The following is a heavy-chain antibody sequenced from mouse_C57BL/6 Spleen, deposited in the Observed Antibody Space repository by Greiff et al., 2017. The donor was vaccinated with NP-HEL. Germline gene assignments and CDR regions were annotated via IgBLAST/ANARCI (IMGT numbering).Heavy chain of an antibody. J-gene: IGHJ1*03. Sequence: VKLQESGGGLVQPGGSLKLSCAASGFTFSDYYMYWVRQTPEKRLEWVAYLSNGGGSTYYPDTVKGRFTISRDNAKNTLYLQMSRLKAEDTAMYYCARAYYSNYGYFDVWGTGTTVTVSS. CDR2: LSNGGGST. V-gene: IGHV5-12*01. D-gene: IGHD2-5*01. CDR1: GFTFSDYY. CDR3: ARAYYSNYGYFDV.